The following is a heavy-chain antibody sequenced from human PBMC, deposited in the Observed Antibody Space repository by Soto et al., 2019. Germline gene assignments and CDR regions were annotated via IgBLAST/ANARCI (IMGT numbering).Heavy chain of an antibody. CDR1: GFSLSNARMG. V-gene: IGHV2-26*01. J-gene: IGHJ6*02. D-gene: IGHD6-19*01. CDR3: ARISRGIAVAGYYYYYGMDV. Sequence: SGPTLVNPTETLTLTCTVSGFSLSNARMGVSWIRQPPGKALEWLAHIFSNDEKSYSTSLKSRLTISKDTSKSQVVLTMTNMDPVDTATYYCARISRGIAVAGYYYYYGMDVWGQGTTVTVSS. CDR2: IFSNDEK.